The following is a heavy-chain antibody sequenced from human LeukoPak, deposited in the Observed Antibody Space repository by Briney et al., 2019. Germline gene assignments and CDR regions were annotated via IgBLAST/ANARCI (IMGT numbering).Heavy chain of an antibody. Sequence: PSETLSLTCTVSGDSIGSYYWSWIRQPPGKPLECIGYIYYSGSTNYNPSLKSRVTISVDTSKNQFSLKLSSVTAADTAVYYCASTGVVKLGAFDIWGQGTMVTVSS. CDR2: IYYSGST. CDR3: ASTGVVKLGAFDI. D-gene: IGHD6-13*01. J-gene: IGHJ3*02. CDR1: GDSIGSYY. V-gene: IGHV4-59*01.